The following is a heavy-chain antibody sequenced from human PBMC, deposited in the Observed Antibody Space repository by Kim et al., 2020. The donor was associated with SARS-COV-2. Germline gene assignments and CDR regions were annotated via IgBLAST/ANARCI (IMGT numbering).Heavy chain of an antibody. V-gene: IGHV3-30*01. J-gene: IGHJ4*02. CDR3: ARNPDIVVVPAAMDY. D-gene: IGHD2-2*01. Sequence: DSVEGRFTSSRDNSKNTLYLQMNSLIAEDTAVYYCARNPDIVVVPAAMDYWGQGTLVTVSS.